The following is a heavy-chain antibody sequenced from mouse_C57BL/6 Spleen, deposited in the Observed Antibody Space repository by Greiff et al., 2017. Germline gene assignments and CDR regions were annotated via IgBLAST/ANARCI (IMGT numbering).Heavy chain of an antibody. V-gene: IGHV14-4*01. CDR2: IDPENGDT. CDR1: GFNIKDDY. D-gene: IGHD1-1*01. Sequence: VQLQQSGAELVRPGASVKLSCTASGFNIKDDYMHWVKQRPEQGLEWIGWIDPENGDTEYASKFQGKATITADTSSNTAYLQLSSLTSEDTAVYYCTTLYGSSPFAYGGQGTRVTVSA. CDR3: TTLYGSSPFAY. J-gene: IGHJ3*01.